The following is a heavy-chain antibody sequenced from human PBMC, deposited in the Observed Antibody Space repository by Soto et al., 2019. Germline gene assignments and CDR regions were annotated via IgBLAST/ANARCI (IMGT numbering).Heavy chain of an antibody. CDR2: IAYDGRNK. CDR3: ARELERVFDY. CDR1: GFTFSNYV. Sequence: XXSLRLSCAASGFTFSNYVMHWVRRAPGKGLEWVAVIAYDGRNKYYADSVKGRFTISRDNSKNTLYLQMNSLRIEDTAVYYCARELERVFDYWGQGTLVTVSS. D-gene: IGHD1-1*01. V-gene: IGHV3-30*03. J-gene: IGHJ4*02.